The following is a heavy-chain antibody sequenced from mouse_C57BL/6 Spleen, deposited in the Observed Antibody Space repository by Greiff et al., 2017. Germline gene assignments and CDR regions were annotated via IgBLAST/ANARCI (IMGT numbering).Heavy chain of an antibody. J-gene: IGHJ2*01. CDR3: AKGAPGYYFDY. D-gene: IGHD4-1*01. CDR2: IDPSDSYT. V-gene: IGHV1-69*01. Sequence: QVQLQQPGAELVMPGASVKLSCKASGYTFTSYWMHWVKQRPGQGLEWIGEIDPSDSYTNYNQKFKGKSTLTVDKSSSTAYMQLSSLTSEDAAVYYCAKGAPGYYFDYWGQGTTLTVSS. CDR1: GYTFTSYW.